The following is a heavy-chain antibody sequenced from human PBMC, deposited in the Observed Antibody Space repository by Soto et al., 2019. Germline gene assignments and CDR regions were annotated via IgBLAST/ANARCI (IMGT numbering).Heavy chain of an antibody. Sequence: EVQLVESGGGLVQPGGSLRLSCAASGFSFSSSWMHWVRQAPGKGLVWVSRISFDGTATTSADAVKGRFIISRDNAKNTLFLQMHNLRADDTAMYYCVIARRLRVPAFDIWGQGNVVSVSS. CDR1: GFSFSSSW. D-gene: IGHD1-1*01. CDR2: ISFDGTAT. J-gene: IGHJ3*02. CDR3: VIARRLRVPAFDI. V-gene: IGHV3-74*03.